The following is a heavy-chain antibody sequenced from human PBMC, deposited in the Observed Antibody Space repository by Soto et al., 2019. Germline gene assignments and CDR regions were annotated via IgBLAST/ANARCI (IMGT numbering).Heavy chain of an antibody. V-gene: IGHV4-34*01. CDR2: INHSGST. Sequence: QVQLQQWGAGLLKPSETLSLTCAVYGGSFSGYYWSWIRQPPGKGLEWIGEINHSGSTNYNPSLKSRVTISVDTSKNQFSLKLSSVTAADTAAYYCARWYYYGSGGLFDYWGQGTLVTVSS. J-gene: IGHJ4*02. CDR3: ARWYYYGSGGLFDY. D-gene: IGHD3-10*01. CDR1: GGSFSGYY.